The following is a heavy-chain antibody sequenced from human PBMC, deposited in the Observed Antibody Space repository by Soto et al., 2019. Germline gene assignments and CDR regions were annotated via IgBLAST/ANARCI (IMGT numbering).Heavy chain of an antibody. CDR3: ASDPYYYASGF. CDR1: GFTFSGQY. D-gene: IGHD3-10*01. V-gene: IGHV3-11*01. Sequence: GSLRLSCAASGFTFSGQYMTWIRQAPGKGLEWVSKISGDATITYYADSVKGRFTVSRDNAKKALYLQMNSLRAEDTAVYYCASDPYYYASGFWGQGTLVTVSS. J-gene: IGHJ4*02. CDR2: ISGDATIT.